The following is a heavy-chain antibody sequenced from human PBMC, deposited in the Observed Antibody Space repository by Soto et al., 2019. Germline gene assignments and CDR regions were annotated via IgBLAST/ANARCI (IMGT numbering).Heavy chain of an antibody. D-gene: IGHD3-9*01. Sequence: QVQLVQSGAEVKKPGSSVKVSCKASGGTFSSYAISWVRQAPGQGLEWMGGIIPIFGTANYAQKFQGRGTITADESTRTEYMELNSLRSEDTAVYYCASSYDILTGYYGKAPPAWYFDLWGRGTLVTVSS. CDR2: IIPIFGTA. V-gene: IGHV1-69*01. CDR3: ASSYDILTGYYGKAPPAWYFDL. J-gene: IGHJ2*01. CDR1: GGTFSSYA.